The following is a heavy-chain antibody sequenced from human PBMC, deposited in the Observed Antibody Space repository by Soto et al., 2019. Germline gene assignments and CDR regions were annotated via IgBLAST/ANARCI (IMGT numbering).Heavy chain of an antibody. Sequence: EVQLVESGGGLVKPGGSLRLSCAASGFTFSNAWMSWVRQAPGKGLDWVGRIKSKTDVGTTDYAAPVQGIFTISRDDSKNTLYLQMNSLKTEATAVYYCTAQGRWELHVGWGQGTLVTVSS. CDR1: GFTFSNAW. J-gene: IGHJ4*02. D-gene: IGHD1-26*01. CDR2: IKSKTDVGTT. V-gene: IGHV3-15*01. CDR3: TAQGRWELHVG.